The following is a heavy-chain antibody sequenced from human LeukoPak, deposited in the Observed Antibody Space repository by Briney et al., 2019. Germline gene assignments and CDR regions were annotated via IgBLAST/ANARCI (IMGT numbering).Heavy chain of an antibody. CDR2: INPNSGGT. Sequence: ASVKVSCKASGYTFTGYYMHWVRQAPGQGLEWMGGINPNSGGTNYAQKFQGRVTMTRDTSISTAYMELSRLRSDDTAVYYCARASRGSAMVENDYWGQGTLVTVSS. CDR3: ARASRGSAMVENDY. J-gene: IGHJ4*02. CDR1: GYTFTGYY. D-gene: IGHD5-18*01. V-gene: IGHV1-2*02.